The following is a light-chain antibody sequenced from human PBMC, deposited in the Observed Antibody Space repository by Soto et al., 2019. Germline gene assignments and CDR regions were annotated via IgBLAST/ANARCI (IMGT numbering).Light chain of an antibody. V-gene: IGKV1-5*03. J-gene: IGKJ4*01. Sequence: DIQLTQSPSTLSASVGDRVTITCRASQSINSWLAWYQQRPGKVPKLLVYKASSLESGVPSRFSGSGSGTEFTLTISTLQPDDFATYYCQQYEAYPLTFGGGTKVEI. CDR3: QQYEAYPLT. CDR2: KAS. CDR1: QSINSW.